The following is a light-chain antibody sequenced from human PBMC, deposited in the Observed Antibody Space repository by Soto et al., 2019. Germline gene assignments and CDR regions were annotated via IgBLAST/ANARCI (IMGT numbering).Light chain of an antibody. J-gene: IGKJ2*01. CDR2: DES. V-gene: IGKV1-39*01. CDR3: QQGYDTPYT. CDR1: QNVGRF. Sequence: DMQGTQSPSSLSSSVGDRVTITCRASQNVGRFLNWYQQKPGQAPKLLIYDESTLQIGVPSRFSGSGSGTDFTLTISSLQPEDFATYYCQQGYDTPYTFGQGTKVDIK.